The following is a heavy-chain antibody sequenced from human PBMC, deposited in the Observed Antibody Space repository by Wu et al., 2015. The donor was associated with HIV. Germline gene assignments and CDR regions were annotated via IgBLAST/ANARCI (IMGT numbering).Heavy chain of an antibody. CDR2: INPSGGST. D-gene: IGHD3-22*01. Sequence: QVQLVQSGAEVKKPGASVKVSCKASGYTFTSYYMHWVRQAPGQGLERMGIINPSGGSTSYAQKFQGRVTMTRDTSTSTVYMELSSLRSEDTAVYYCAREVSGYYYGPGAFDIWGQGQWSPSLQ. CDR3: AREVSGYYYGPGAFDI. V-gene: IGHV1-46*01. CDR1: GYTFTSYY. J-gene: IGHJ3*02.